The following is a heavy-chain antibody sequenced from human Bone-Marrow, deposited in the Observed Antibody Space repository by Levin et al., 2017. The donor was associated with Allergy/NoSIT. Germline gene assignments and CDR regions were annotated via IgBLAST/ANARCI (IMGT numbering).Heavy chain of an antibody. D-gene: IGHD1-14*01. J-gene: IGHJ4*02. CDR3: ARLPLRNPYYFDY. CDR1: GGSVNSGSYY. CDR2: IYYSGNT. V-gene: IGHV4-61*01. Sequence: PSETLSLTCTVSGGSVNSGSYYWSWIRQPPGTGLEYIGNIYYSGNTNYNPSLKSRVTISVDTSKSQFSLKVTSVTAADAAMYYCARLPLRNPYYFDYWGRGIQVTVSS.